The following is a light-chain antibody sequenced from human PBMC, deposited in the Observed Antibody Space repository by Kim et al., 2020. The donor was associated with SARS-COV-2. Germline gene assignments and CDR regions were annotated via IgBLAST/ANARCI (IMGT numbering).Light chain of an antibody. CDR1: SSNIGKNN. J-gene: IGLJ2*01. CDR3: SAWDDSLSAVL. CDR2: STF. V-gene: IGLV1-47*02. Sequence: GQRVTISCSGTSSNIGKNNVYWYNQFQGAAPKLLLYSTFPRPSWVLARFSSSKSGTTASLAISGVRSEDEANYFCSAWDDSLSAVLFGGGTKLTVL.